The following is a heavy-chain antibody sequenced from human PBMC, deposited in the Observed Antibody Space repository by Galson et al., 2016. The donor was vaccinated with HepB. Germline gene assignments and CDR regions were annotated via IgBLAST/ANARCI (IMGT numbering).Heavy chain of an antibody. CDR1: GFSFTNYN. J-gene: IGHJ6*02. CDR2: ISGSSSYI. V-gene: IGHV3-21*01. Sequence: LRLSCAASGFSFTNYNMNWVRQAPGTGLEWVSSISGSSSYIQYADSVKGRFTISRDNAKNSLYLQMNSLRADDTAVYYCARDKGTYSAYDYSRYYYYGMDVWGQGTTVTVSS. D-gene: IGHD5-12*01. CDR3: ARDKGTYSAYDYSRYYYYGMDV.